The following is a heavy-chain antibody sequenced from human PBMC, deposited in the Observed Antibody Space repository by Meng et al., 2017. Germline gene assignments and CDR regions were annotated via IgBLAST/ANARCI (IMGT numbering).Heavy chain of an antibody. CDR3: ARDGIAAAGTGRSYFQH. D-gene: IGHD6-13*01. J-gene: IGHJ1*01. CDR2: IYYSGSS. V-gene: IGHV4-39*07. Sequence: PGLVTPPAPSSLTCTVSGDSILRSSYNGGWIRQPPGKGLEWIGSIYYSGSSYYNPSLKSRVTISVDTSKNQFSLKLSSVTAADTAVYYCARDGIAAAGTGRSYFQHWGQGTLVTVSS. CDR1: GDSILRSSYN.